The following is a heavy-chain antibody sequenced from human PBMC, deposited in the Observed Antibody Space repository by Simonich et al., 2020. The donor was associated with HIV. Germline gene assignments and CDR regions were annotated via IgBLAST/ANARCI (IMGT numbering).Heavy chain of an antibody. J-gene: IGHJ4*02. D-gene: IGHD3-10*01. Sequence: EVQLVESGGGLVKPGGSLRLSCAASGFTFSSYSMNWVRQAPGEGGEGVSAMSRISSYIYYADSLKGRFTISRDNAKNSLYLQMNSLRAEDTAVYYCAKDYGSGSYAIDYWGQGTLVTVSS. V-gene: IGHV3-21*01. CDR1: GFTFSSYS. CDR3: AKDYGSGSYAIDY. CDR2: MSRISSYI.